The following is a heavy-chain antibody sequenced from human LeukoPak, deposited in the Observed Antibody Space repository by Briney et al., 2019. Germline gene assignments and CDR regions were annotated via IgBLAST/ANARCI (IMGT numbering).Heavy chain of an antibody. Sequence: SETLSLTCAVYGGSFSGYYWSWIRQPPGKGLEWIGEIHHSGSTNYNPSLKSQVTISVDTSKNQFSLKLSSVTAADTAVYYCARGGPQRGGFVVVPAAIRLDYWGQGTLVTVSS. J-gene: IGHJ4*02. D-gene: IGHD2-2*02. V-gene: IGHV4-34*01. CDR2: IHHSGST. CDR1: GGSFSGYY. CDR3: ARGGPQRGGFVVVPAAIRLDY.